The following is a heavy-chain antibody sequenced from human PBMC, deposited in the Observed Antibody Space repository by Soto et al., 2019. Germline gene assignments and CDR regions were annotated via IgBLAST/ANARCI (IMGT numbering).Heavy chain of an antibody. Sequence: QVQLVQSGAEVKKPGASVKVSCKASGYTFSNSGIHWVRQAPGQRLEWMGWINTGNGNTRYSENFQGRVSITRDTSASTAYMELSSLRSEDTAVYYCARDRYTVTTVWFDPWGQGTLVTVSS. D-gene: IGHD4-17*01. V-gene: IGHV1-3*04. CDR1: GYTFSNSG. CDR3: ARDRYTVTTVWFDP. J-gene: IGHJ5*02. CDR2: INTGNGNT.